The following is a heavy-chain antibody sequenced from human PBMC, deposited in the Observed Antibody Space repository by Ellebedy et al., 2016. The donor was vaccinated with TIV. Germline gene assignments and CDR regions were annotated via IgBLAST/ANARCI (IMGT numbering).Heavy chain of an antibody. CDR1: GGSISGSSTSYY. V-gene: IGHV4-39*07. D-gene: IGHD3-16*01. Sequence: SETLSLXXNVSGGSISGSSTSYYWGWIRQPPGKGLEWIGSIYDSGRTHYNPSLKSRVTISVDTSKNQFSLRLSSVTAADTAVYYCARDWGRAAVLWGQGTLVTVSS. CDR2: IYDSGRT. CDR3: ARDWGRAAVL. J-gene: IGHJ4*02.